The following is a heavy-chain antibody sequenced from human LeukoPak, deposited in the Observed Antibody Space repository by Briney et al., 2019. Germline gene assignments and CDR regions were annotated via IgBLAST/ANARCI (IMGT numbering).Heavy chain of an antibody. J-gene: IGHJ2*01. CDR3: ARDRTIFGVVMRWYFDL. CDR2: IYHSGST. V-gene: IGHV4-38-2*02. Sequence: PSETLSLTCTVSGYSISSGYYWGWIRQPPGEGLEWIGSIYHSGSTYYNPSLKSRVTISVDTSKNQFSLKLSSVTAADTAVYYCARDRTIFGVVMRWYFDLWGRGTLVTVSS. CDR1: GYSISSGYY. D-gene: IGHD3-3*01.